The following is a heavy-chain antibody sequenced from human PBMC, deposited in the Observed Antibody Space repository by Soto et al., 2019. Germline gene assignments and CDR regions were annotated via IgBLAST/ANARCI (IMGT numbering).Heavy chain of an antibody. CDR1: GFTFSSNW. Sequence: GGSLRLSCVGSGFTFSSNWMTWVRQAPGKGLEWVANIRQDGSEINYVDSVKGRFTISRDNTKNSLYLQMNSLRAEDTAIYYCAREVIVSRGASYFGYWGPGTLVTVSS. CDR3: AREVIVSRGASYFGY. CDR2: IRQDGSEI. D-gene: IGHD1-26*01. J-gene: IGHJ4*02. V-gene: IGHV3-7*04.